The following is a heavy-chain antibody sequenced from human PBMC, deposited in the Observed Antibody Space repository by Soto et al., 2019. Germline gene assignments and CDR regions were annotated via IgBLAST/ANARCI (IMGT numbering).Heavy chain of an antibody. J-gene: IGHJ4*02. CDR1: GFTFSDYT. CDR2: ISSISSYM. D-gene: IGHD1-26*01. CDR3: ARGVVSGSYLPVDS. Sequence: PGGSLRLSCAASGFTFSDYTMNWVRQAPGKGLEWVSSISSISSYMYYADSLKGRFTISRDNAKNSLYLQMNSLRVEDTAVYYCARGVVSGSYLPVDSWGQGTLVTVSS. V-gene: IGHV3-21*01.